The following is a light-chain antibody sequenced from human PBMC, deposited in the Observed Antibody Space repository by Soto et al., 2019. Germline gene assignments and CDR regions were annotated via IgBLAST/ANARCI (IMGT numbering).Light chain of an antibody. Sequence: EIVLTQSPATLSLSPGERATLSCRASQTITRTYVAWYQQKPGQAPRLLIYAASYRATGISDRFSGSGSGKDSTITISRLEHEDFAVYYCQQNSRSPRTFGQGTQVDIK. V-gene: IGKV3-20*01. CDR1: QTITRTY. J-gene: IGKJ1*01. CDR3: QQNSRSPRT. CDR2: AAS.